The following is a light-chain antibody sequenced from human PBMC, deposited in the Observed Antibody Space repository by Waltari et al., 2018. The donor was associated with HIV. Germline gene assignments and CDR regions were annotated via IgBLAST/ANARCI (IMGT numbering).Light chain of an antibody. CDR1: QSVLYSSNNKNY. CDR3: QQYYSTPPT. Sequence: VMTQSPDSLAVSLGERATINCKSSQSVLYSSNNKNYLAWYQQKPGQPPKLLIYWASTRESGVPDRFSGSGSGTDFTLTISSLQAEDVAVYYCQQYYSTPPTFGQGTKLEIK. J-gene: IGKJ2*01. CDR2: WAS. V-gene: IGKV4-1*01.